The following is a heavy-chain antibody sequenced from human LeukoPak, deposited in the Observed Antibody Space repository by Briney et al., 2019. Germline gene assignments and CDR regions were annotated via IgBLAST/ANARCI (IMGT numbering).Heavy chain of an antibody. CDR2: ISGSGGST. Sequence: QSGGSLRLSCTASGFTFSSYAMSWVRQAPGKGLEWVSAISGSGGSTYYADSVKGRFTISRDNSKNTLYLQMNSLRAEDTAVYYCANIGVGSSGWLGDLWGRGTLVTVSS. J-gene: IGHJ2*01. CDR3: ANIGVGSSGWLGDL. V-gene: IGHV3-23*01. D-gene: IGHD6-19*01. CDR1: GFTFSSYA.